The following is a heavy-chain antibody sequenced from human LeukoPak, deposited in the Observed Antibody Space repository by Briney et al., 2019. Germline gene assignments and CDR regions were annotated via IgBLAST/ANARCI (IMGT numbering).Heavy chain of an antibody. V-gene: IGHV1-69*01. CDR2: IIPIFGTA. D-gene: IGHD4-17*01. CDR1: GGTFSSYA. CDR3: ARAPTYGDYPLD. Sequence: SVKVSCKASGGTFSSYAISWVRQAPGQGLEWMGGIIPIFGTANYAQKFQGRVTITADESTSTAYMELSSLRAEDTAVYYCARAPTYGDYPLDWGQGTLVTVSS. J-gene: IGHJ4*02.